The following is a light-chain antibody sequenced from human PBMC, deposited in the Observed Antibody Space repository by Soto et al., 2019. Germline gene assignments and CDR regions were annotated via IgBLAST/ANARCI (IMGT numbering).Light chain of an antibody. CDR2: GAS. CDR3: QQYNIWPPLT. V-gene: IGKV3-15*01. J-gene: IGKJ4*01. Sequence: EVVMTQSPATLSVSPGERATLSCRASQSVSSSLAWYQQKPGQAPRLLIYGASTRATGIPARFSGSGSGTEFTLTISSLQSEYFAVYYCQQYNIWPPLTFGGGTKVEIK. CDR1: QSVSSS.